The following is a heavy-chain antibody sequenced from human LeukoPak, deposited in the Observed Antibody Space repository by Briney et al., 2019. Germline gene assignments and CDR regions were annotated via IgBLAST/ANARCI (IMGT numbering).Heavy chain of an antibody. Sequence: GGSLRLSCVASGFTFSTFGMSWVRQAPGKGLEWVSSISNTGGYTYYADSMKGRFTISRDNSKNTLYLQMNSLRAEDTAVYHCANGGSMAHEKIHNWGQGTLVTVSS. CDR3: ANGGSMAHEKIHN. D-gene: IGHD2/OR15-2a*01. CDR1: GFTFSTFG. V-gene: IGHV3-23*01. J-gene: IGHJ4*02. CDR2: ISNTGGYT.